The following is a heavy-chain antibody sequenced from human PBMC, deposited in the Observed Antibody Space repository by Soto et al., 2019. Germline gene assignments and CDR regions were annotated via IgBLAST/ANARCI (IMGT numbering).Heavy chain of an antibody. J-gene: IGHJ6*04. CDR2: IYYSGST. D-gene: IGHD1-20*01. CDR1: GGSVSSGSYY. CDR3: ARDRYNWKAYYYYGMDV. V-gene: IGHV4-61*01. Sequence: PSEPLSLTCTVSGGSVSSGSYYWSWIRQPPGKGLEWIGYIYYSGSTNYNPSLKSRFTISVDTSKNQFSLKLSSVTAADTAVYYCARDRYNWKAYYYYGMDVWGKGTTVTVSS.